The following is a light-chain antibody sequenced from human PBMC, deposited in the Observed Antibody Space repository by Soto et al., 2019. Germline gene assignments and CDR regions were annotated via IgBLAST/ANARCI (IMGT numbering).Light chain of an antibody. CDR3: QQYNNWPPYT. Sequence: EIVLTQSPGTLSLSPGERATLSCRASQSVSSSYLAWYQQKPGQAPRLLIYGASTRATGIPARFSGSGSGTEFTLTISSLQSEDCAVYYCQQYNNWPPYTVGQGTKLEIK. V-gene: IGKV3D-15*01. CDR2: GAS. J-gene: IGKJ2*01. CDR1: QSVSSSY.